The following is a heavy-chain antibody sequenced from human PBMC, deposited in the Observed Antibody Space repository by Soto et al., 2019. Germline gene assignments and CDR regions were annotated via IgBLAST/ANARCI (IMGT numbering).Heavy chain of an antibody. J-gene: IGHJ4*02. CDR1: GFTFSSYG. CDR2: IWYDGSNK. CDR3: ARDDPEAGTLDY. Sequence: GGSLRLSCAASGFTFSSYGMHWVRQAPGKGLEWVAVIWYDGSNKYYADSVKGRFTISRDNSKNTLYLQMNSLRAEDTAVYDCARDDPEAGTLDYWGQGTLVTVSS. V-gene: IGHV3-33*01. D-gene: IGHD6-13*01.